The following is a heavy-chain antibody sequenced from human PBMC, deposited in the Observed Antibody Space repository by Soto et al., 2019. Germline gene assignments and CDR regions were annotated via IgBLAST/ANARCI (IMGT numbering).Heavy chain of an antibody. CDR1: GFTFSNYA. Sequence: PGGSLRLSCAASGFTFSNYAMTWVRQAPGRGLEWVSVITGGGDTAYYADSVKGRFTISRDNSKNTLYLQMNSLRAENTALYYCAKRDRSNWSYFDHWGQGTLVTVSS. D-gene: IGHD1-20*01. CDR3: AKRDRSNWSYFDH. CDR2: ITGGGDTA. V-gene: IGHV3-23*01. J-gene: IGHJ4*02.